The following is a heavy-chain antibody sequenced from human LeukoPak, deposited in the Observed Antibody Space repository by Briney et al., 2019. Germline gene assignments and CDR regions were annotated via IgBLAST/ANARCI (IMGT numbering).Heavy chain of an antibody. CDR1: GGSISSHY. J-gene: IGHJ4*02. CDR3: ARGRSGSYYEPYDY. D-gene: IGHD3-10*01. CDR2: IYYSGST. V-gene: IGHV4-59*08. Sequence: SETLSLTCTVSGGSISSHYWSWIRQPPGKGLEWIGYIYYSGSTNYNPSLKSRVTISVDTSKNQFSLKLTSVTAADTAVFYCARGRSGSYYEPYDYWGQGILVTVSS.